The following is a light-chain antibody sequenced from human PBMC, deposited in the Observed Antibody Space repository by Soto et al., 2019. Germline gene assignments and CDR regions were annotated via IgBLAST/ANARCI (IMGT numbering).Light chain of an antibody. CDR1: QSISSW. CDR3: QQYNSYSWT. CDR2: KAS. Sequence: DIEMTQTTSTLSASVGDRVTIAFRASQSISSWLAWYQQKPGKAPKLLIYKASSLESGVPSRFSGSGSGTEFTLTISSLQPDDFATYYCQQYNSYSWTFGQGTKVDIK. V-gene: IGKV1-5*03. J-gene: IGKJ1*01.